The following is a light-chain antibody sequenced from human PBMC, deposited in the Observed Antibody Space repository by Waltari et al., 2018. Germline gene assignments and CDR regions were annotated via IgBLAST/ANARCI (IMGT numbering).Light chain of an antibody. CDR1: QGISSY. Sequence: DILMTQSPSTLSASVGDRVTIPCRASQGISSYLAWYQQKPGKRPRLLIYDASSLQSGVPSRFSGSGSGTEFILTISSLQPDDSATYYCQQYNSYNTFGQGTKVEIK. V-gene: IGKV1-5*01. CDR2: DAS. J-gene: IGKJ2*01. CDR3: QQYNSYNT.